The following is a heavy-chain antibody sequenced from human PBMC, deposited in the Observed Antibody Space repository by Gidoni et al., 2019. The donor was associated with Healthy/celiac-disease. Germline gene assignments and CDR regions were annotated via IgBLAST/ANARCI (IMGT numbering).Heavy chain of an antibody. CDR2: IRSKAYGGTT. J-gene: IGHJ4*02. CDR3: TRKGYGDYLRYFDY. CDR1: GFTFGDYA. V-gene: IGHV3-49*03. D-gene: IGHD4-17*01. Sequence: EVQLVESGGGLVQPGRSLRLSCTASGFTFGDYAMSWFRQAPAKGLEWVGFIRSKAYGGTTEYDASVKGRFTISRDDSKSIAYLQMNSLKTEDTAVYYCTRKGYGDYLRYFDYWGQGTLVTVSS.